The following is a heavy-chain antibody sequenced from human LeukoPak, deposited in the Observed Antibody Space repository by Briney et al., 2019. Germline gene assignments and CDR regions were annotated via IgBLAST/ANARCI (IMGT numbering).Heavy chain of an antibody. V-gene: IGHV3-21*01. CDR3: ARDQVGTTLDRDY. CDR2: ITTSGTFI. Sequence: GGSLRLSCAASGFTFTDYCMHWVRQAPGKGLEWVASITTSGTFIYYADSVKDRFTISRDNAKNSLYLQMNSLRAEDTTLYYFARDQVGTTLDRDYWGQGTLVTVS. J-gene: IGHJ4*02. CDR1: GFTFTDYC. D-gene: IGHD1-26*01.